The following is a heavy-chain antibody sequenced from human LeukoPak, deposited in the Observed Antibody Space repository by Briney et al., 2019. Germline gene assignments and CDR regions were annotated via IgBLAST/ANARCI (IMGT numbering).Heavy chain of an antibody. CDR1: GYTFTGYY. J-gene: IGHJ6*03. CDR2: INPNSGGT. CDR3: ARDLSGWYDGYYYYYYMDV. V-gene: IGHV1-2*06. D-gene: IGHD6-19*01. Sequence: ASVKVSCKASGYTFTGYYLHWVRQAPGQGLEWMGRINPNSGGTKYAQKFQGRVSMTRDTSISTAYMELSRLRSDDTAVHYCARDLSGWYDGYYYYYYMDVWGKGTTVTVSS.